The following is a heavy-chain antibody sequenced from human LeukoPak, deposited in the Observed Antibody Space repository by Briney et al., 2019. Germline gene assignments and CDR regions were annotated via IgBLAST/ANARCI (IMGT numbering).Heavy chain of an antibody. Sequence: KASETLSLTCTVSGGSISSYYWSWIRQPPGKGLEWIGYIYYSGSTNYNPSLKSRVTISVDTSKNQFSLKLSSVTAADTAVYYCARGPLYYYYYYMDVWGKGTTVTVSS. J-gene: IGHJ6*03. V-gene: IGHV4-59*01. CDR3: ARGPLYYYYYYMDV. CDR1: GGSISSYY. CDR2: IYYSGST.